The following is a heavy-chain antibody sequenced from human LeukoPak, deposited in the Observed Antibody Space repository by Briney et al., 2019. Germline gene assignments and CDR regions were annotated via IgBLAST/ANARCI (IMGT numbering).Heavy chain of an antibody. CDR1: GFTFSSYA. CDR3: ARGRRAMDYFDY. V-gene: IGHV3-33*08. CDR2: IWYDGSNK. D-gene: IGHD5-18*01. J-gene: IGHJ4*02. Sequence: PGGSLRLSCAASGFTFSSYAMHWVRQAPGKGLEWVAVIWYDGSNKYYADSVKGRFTISRDNSKNTLYLQMNSLRAEDTAVYYCARGRRAMDYFDYWGQGTLVTVSS.